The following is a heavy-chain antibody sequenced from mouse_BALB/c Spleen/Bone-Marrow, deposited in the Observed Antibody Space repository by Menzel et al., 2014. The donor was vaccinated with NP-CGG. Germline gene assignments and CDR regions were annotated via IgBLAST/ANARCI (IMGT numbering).Heavy chain of an antibody. CDR2: ISNGGGST. D-gene: IGHD2-4*01. V-gene: IGHV5-12-2*01. J-gene: IGHJ3*01. CDR1: GFTFTSYT. CDR3: TREDYGAY. Sequence: EVKLVESGGGLVQPGGSLKLPCAASGFTFTSYTMSWVRQTPEKRLEWVAYISNGGGSTYYPDTVKGRFTISRDNAKYTLYLQMSSLKSEDTAIYYCTREDYGAYWGQGTLVTVSA.